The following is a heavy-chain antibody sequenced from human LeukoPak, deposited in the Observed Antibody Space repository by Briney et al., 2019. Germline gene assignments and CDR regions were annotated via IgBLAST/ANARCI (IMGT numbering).Heavy chain of an antibody. V-gene: IGHV1-69*04. D-gene: IGHD3-22*01. CDR2: IIPILGIA. CDR3: ARNPPFNYDRNVGDKAFDI. Sequence: GSSVKVSCKASGGTFSSYAISWVRQAPGQGLEWMGKIIPILGIANYAQKFQGRVTITADKSTSTAYMELSSLRSEDTAVYYCARNPPFNYDRNVGDKAFDIWGQGTMVTVSS. J-gene: IGHJ3*02. CDR1: GGTFSSYA.